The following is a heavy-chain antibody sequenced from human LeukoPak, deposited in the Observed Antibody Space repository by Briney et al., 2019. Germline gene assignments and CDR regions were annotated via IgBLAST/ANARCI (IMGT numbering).Heavy chain of an antibody. Sequence: SETLSLTCTVSGGSISSGDYYWSWIRQPPGKGLEWIGYIYYSGSTYYNPSLKSRVTISVDTSKNQFSLKLSSVTAADTAVYYCARVGPIVVVSNYYFDYWGQGTLVTVSS. CDR1: GGSISSGDYY. V-gene: IGHV4-30-4*01. D-gene: IGHD3-22*01. J-gene: IGHJ4*02. CDR3: ARVGPIVVVSNYYFDY. CDR2: IYYSGST.